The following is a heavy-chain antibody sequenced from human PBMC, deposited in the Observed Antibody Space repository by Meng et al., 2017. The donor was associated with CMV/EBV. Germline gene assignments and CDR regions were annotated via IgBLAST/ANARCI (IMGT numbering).Heavy chain of an antibody. CDR2: ISSSSYI. Sequence: GGSLRLSCAASGFTFSSYSMNWVRQAPGKGLEWVSSISSSSYIYYADSVKGRFTISRDNAKNSLYLQMNSLRAEDTAVYYCARDLESLYYYYGMDVWGQGTTVTVSS. J-gene: IGHJ6*02. D-gene: IGHD3-3*01. CDR1: GFTFSSYS. V-gene: IGHV3-21*01. CDR3: ARDLESLYYYYGMDV.